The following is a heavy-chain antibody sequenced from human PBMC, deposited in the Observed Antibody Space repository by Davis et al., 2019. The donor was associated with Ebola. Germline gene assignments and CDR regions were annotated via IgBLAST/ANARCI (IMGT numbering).Heavy chain of an antibody. CDR2: INHSGST. CDR3: ARHGGAWCSGGSCYKDAFDI. Sequence: SETLSLTCGVYGGSFSGYYWSWIRQPPGKGLEWIGEINHSGSTNYNPSLKSRVTISVDTSKNQFSLKLSSVTAADTAVYYCARHGGAWCSGGSCYKDAFDIWGQGTMVTVSS. D-gene: IGHD2-15*01. CDR1: GGSFSGYY. V-gene: IGHV4-34*01. J-gene: IGHJ3*02.